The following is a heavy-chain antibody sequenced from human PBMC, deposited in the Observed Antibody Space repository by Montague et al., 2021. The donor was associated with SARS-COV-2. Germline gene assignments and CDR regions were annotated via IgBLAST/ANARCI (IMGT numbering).Heavy chain of an antibody. V-gene: IGHV4-39*02. Sequence: SETLSLTCTVSGGSISSSSYHWGWIRQPPGKGPEWIGSIYYSGTTFYNPSLRSRVTMSVDTSKNQFSLRLSSVTAADTAVFYCAREGAGDWYFDLWGRGTLVTVSS. J-gene: IGHJ2*01. CDR3: AREGAGDWYFDL. CDR2: IYYSGTT. CDR1: GGSISSSSYH. D-gene: IGHD4/OR15-4a*01.